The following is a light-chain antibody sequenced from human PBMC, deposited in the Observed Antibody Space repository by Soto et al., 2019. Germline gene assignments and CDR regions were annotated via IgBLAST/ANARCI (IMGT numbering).Light chain of an antibody. CDR3: QQYDNWPLS. Sequence: EIVMTQSPATLSVSPGERDTLSCRASQNVRSNLAWYHQKPGQAPRLLISDASTRATGIPARFSGSGSGTEFTLTITSLQSEDFAVYDCQQYDNWPLSFGGGTRVEIK. J-gene: IGKJ4*01. V-gene: IGKV3-15*01. CDR1: QNVRSN. CDR2: DAS.